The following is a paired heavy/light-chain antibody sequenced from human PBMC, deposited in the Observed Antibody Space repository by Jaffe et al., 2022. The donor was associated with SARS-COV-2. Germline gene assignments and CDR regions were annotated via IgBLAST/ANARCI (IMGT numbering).Heavy chain of an antibody. CDR3: ARHGRTGWAVDY. D-gene: IGHD6-19*01. V-gene: IGHV4-39*01. Sequence: QLQLQESGPGLVRPSETLSLTCTVSGGSIRNDFYYWGWIRQAPGKGLEWIGNIFYSGTTYYNPSLKSRVSISVDTSKNQFSLKLTSVTAADTAVYFCARHGRTGWAVDYWGQGTLVTVSS. CDR2: IFYSGTT. J-gene: IGHJ4*02. CDR1: GGSIRNDFYY.
Light chain of an antibody. CDR3: GTWDSSLSVL. Sequence: QSVLTQPPSVSAAPGQKVTISCSGSSSNIGTHYVSWYQHLPGTAPKLLIYENNQRPSGIPDRFSGSKSGTSATLGITGLQTGDEADYYCGTWDSSLSVLFGGGTKLTVL. J-gene: IGLJ2*01. CDR1: SSNIGTHY. V-gene: IGLV1-51*02. CDR2: ENN.